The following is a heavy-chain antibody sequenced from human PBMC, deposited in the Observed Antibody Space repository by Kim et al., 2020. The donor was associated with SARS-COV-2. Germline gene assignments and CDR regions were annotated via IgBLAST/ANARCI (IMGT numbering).Heavy chain of an antibody. CDR1: GGSISSGDYY. V-gene: IGHV4-30-4*01. J-gene: IGHJ6*02. CDR3: ARAHTPKFLEWLSYYYGMDV. D-gene: IGHD3-3*01. CDR2: IYYSGST. Sequence: SETLSLTCTVSGGSISSGDYYWSWIRQPPGKGLEWIGYIYYSGSTYYNPSLKSRVTISVDTSKNQFSLKLSSVTAADTAVYYCARAHTPKFLEWLSYYYGMDVWGQGTTVTVSS.